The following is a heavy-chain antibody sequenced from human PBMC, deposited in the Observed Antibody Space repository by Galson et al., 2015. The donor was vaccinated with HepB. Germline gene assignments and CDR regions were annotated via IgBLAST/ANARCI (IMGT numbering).Heavy chain of an antibody. J-gene: IGHJ6*02. Sequence: SLRLSCAASGFTFSSYGMHWVRQAPGKGLEWVSYISHSGSPIYYADPVKGRFIISRDNAKNSLYLQMNSLRAEDTAVYYCVRGQFVGGTSYYYYGMDVWGQGTTVTVSS. CDR2: ISHSGSPI. CDR3: VRGQFVGGTSYYYYGMDV. CDR1: GFTFSSYG. V-gene: IGHV3-48*04. D-gene: IGHD1-26*01.